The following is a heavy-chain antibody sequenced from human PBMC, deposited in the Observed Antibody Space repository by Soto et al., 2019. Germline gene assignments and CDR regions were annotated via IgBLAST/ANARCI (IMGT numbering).Heavy chain of an antibody. J-gene: IGHJ6*02. Sequence: GASVKVSCKASGYTFTTYVMHWVRQAPGQRLEWMGWINAGNDNTKYSQKFQGRVTITRDTSASTVYMELSSLSSEDTAVYYCARVGHYYYGMDVWGQGTTVTVSS. CDR2: INAGNDNT. CDR3: ARVGHYYYGMDV. CDR1: GYTFTTYV. V-gene: IGHV1-3*01. D-gene: IGHD3-3*01.